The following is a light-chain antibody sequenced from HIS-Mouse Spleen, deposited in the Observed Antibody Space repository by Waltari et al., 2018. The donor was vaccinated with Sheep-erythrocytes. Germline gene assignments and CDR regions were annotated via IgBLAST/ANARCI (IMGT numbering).Light chain of an antibody. CDR2: QDS. CDR3: QAWDSSTVV. CDR1: KLGDKY. V-gene: IGLV3-1*01. J-gene: IGLJ2*01. Sequence: SYELTQPPSVSVSPGQTASITCSGDKLGDKYACWYQQKPGQTPVLVIDQDSKRPSGIPERLSGSNSGNTAPLTIRGTQAMDEADYYCQAWDSSTVVFGGGTKLTVL.